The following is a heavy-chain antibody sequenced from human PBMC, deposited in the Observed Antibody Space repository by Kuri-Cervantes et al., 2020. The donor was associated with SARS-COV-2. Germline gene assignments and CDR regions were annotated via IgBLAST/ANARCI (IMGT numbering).Heavy chain of an antibody. J-gene: IGHJ3*02. V-gene: IGHV1-2*06. CDR2: INPNSGGT. CDR3: ARDPGGLDAFDI. Sequence: ASVKVSCKASGYTFTGYYMHWVRQAPGQGLEWMGRINPNSGGTNYAQKFQDRVTMTRDTSISTAYMELSRLRSDDTAVYYCARDPGGLDAFDIWGQGTMVTVSS. CDR1: GYTFTGYY. D-gene: IGHD4-23*01.